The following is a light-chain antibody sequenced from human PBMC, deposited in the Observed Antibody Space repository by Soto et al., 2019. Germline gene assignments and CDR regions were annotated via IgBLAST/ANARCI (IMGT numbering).Light chain of an antibody. J-gene: IGKJ4*01. CDR1: QSVGNN. CDR3: QQYGDWPLT. Sequence: EIVLTQSPATLSVSPGERATLSCRASQSVGNNFAWYQQKPGQAPRLLIFATSTRATGVPARFSGNGSGTEFTITISSLQSEDFAVYYCQQYGDWPLTFGGGAKVEIE. V-gene: IGKV3-15*01. CDR2: ATS.